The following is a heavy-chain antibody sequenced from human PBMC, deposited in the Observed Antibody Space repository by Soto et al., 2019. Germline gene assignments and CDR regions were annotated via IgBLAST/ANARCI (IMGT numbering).Heavy chain of an antibody. Sequence: ASVKVSCKASGYTLTGDDINWVRQAPGQGLEWMGWINPNSGGTNYAQKFQGWVTMTRDTSISTAYMELSRLRSDDTAVYYCALDQGGGNFDYWGQGTLVTVSS. CDR2: INPNSGGT. V-gene: IGHV1-2*04. CDR3: ALDQGGGNFDY. D-gene: IGHD3-16*01. J-gene: IGHJ4*02. CDR1: GYTLTGDD.